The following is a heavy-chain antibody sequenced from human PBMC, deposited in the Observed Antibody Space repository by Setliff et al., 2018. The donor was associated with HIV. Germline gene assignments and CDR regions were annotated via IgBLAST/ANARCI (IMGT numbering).Heavy chain of an antibody. CDR3: ARASVGATGLYAFDI. CDR1: GGSLNSGSYN. D-gene: IGHD1-26*01. Sequence: SETLSLTCTVSGGSLNSGSYNWSWIRQPAGKGLEWIGHIYTSGSTNYNPSLKSRVTISVDTSKTHFSLRLNSLTATDTALYYCARASVGATGLYAFDIWGQGTVVTVSS. CDR2: IYTSGST. V-gene: IGHV4-61*09. J-gene: IGHJ3*02.